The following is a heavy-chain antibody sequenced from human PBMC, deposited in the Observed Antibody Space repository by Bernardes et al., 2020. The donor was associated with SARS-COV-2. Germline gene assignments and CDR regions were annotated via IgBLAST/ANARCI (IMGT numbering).Heavy chain of an antibody. CDR1: GFTFDDYA. J-gene: IGHJ6*02. D-gene: IGHD3-10*01. CDR3: AKDLSKVRYFYGMDV. V-gene: IGHV3-9*01. Sequence: GGSLRLSCTASGFTFDDYAMHWVRQAPGKGLEWVSGISWNSRSIAYADSVKGRFTISRDNGRNSLYLQMNSLRTEDTALYYCAKDLSKVRYFYGMDVWGQGTTVTVSS. CDR2: ISWNSRSI.